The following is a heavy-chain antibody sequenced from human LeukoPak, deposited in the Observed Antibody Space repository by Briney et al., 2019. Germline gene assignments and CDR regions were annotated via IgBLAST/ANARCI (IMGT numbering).Heavy chain of an antibody. D-gene: IGHD4-4*01. Sequence: ASVTVSCKASGYTFTSYGISWVRQAPGQGLEWMGWISAYNGNRNYAQKLQGRVTMTTDTSTSTASMELRSLRSDDTAVYYCARVGTSNYRFFDSWGQGTLVTVSS. J-gene: IGHJ4*02. CDR1: GYTFTSYG. V-gene: IGHV1-18*01. CDR3: ARVGTSNYRFFDS. CDR2: ISAYNGNR.